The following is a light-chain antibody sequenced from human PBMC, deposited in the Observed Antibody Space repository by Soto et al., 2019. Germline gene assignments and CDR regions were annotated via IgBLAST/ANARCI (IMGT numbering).Light chain of an antibody. CDR3: AAWDDSLNGFYV. CDR2: SNN. Sequence: QSVLTQPPSASGTPGQRVTISCSGGSSNIGSNTVNWYQQLPGTAPKLLIYSNNQRPSGVPERSSGSKSGTSASLAISWLQSEDEADYYCAAWDDSLNGFYVFGTGTKVTVL. CDR1: SSNIGSNT. J-gene: IGLJ1*01. V-gene: IGLV1-44*01.